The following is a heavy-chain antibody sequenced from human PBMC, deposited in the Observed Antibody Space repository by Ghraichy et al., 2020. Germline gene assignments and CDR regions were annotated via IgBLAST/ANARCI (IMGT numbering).Heavy chain of an antibody. D-gene: IGHD3-9*01. J-gene: IGHJ5*02. V-gene: IGHV6-1*01. Sequence: SQTLSLTCAISGDSVSSNSAAWNWIRQSPSRGLEWLGRTYYRSKWYNDYAVSVKSRITINPDTSKNQFSLQLNSVTPEDTAVYYCARLTYYDILARPNWFDPWGQGTLVTVSS. CDR3: ARLTYYDILARPNWFDP. CDR1: GDSVSSNSAA. CDR2: TYYRSKWYN.